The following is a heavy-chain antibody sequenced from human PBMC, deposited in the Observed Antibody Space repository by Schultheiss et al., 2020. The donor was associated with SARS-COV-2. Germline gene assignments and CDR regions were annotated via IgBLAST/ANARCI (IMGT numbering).Heavy chain of an antibody. V-gene: IGHV4-61*05. CDR1: GGSISSGYY. D-gene: IGHD3-16*01. J-gene: IGHJ6*02. CDR3: ARGTGGGMDV. CDR2: IYYSGST. Sequence: SETLSLTCTVSGGSISSGYYWGWIRQPPGKGLEWIGYIYYSGSTNYNPSLKSRVTISVDTSKNQFSLKLSSVTAADTAVYYCARGTGGGMDVWGQGTTVTVSS.